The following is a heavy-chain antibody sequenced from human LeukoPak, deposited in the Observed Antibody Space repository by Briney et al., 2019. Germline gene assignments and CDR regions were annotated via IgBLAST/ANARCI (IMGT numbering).Heavy chain of an antibody. CDR3: ARHRPGWFDP. CDR1: GGSLSNYY. J-gene: IGHJ5*02. Sequence: SETLSLTCTVSGGSLSNYYWSWIRQPPGKGLEWIGYMYYTGDTNYNPSLKSRVTTSVDTSKNQFSLKLSSVTAADTAVYYCARHRPGWFDPWGQGTLVTVSS. V-gene: IGHV4-59*08. CDR2: MYYTGDT.